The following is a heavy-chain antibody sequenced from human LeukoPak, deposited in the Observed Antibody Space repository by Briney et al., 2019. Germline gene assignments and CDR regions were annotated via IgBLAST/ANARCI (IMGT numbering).Heavy chain of an antibody. J-gene: IGHJ5*02. CDR1: GHIFTIYD. V-gene: IGHV1-8*01. D-gene: IGHD3-10*01. CDR2: MNPKGVNT. Sequence: ASVTVSCKASGHIFTIYDTNWVRQAAGHGLEWMGWMNPKGVNTGYAQKFQGRVTMTRNTSISTAYMELSSLRSEDTAVYYCARGLAVTMVRGVIGWFDPWGQGTLVTGSS. CDR3: ARGLAVTMVRGVIGWFDP.